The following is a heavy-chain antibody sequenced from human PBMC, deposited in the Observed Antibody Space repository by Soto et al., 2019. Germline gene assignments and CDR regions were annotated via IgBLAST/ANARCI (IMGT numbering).Heavy chain of an antibody. CDR1: GYTFTGYY. CDR2: INPNSGGT. V-gene: IGHV1-2*02. CDR3: ARSPAPDSYGNRGYFDY. Sequence: QVQLVQSGAEVKKPGASVKVSCKASGYTFTGYYMHWVRQAPGQGLEWMGWINPNSGGTNYAQKFQGRVTMTRDTSISTAYMELSRLRSDDTAVYYCARSPAPDSYGNRGYFDYWGQGTLVTVSS. J-gene: IGHJ4*02. D-gene: IGHD5-18*01.